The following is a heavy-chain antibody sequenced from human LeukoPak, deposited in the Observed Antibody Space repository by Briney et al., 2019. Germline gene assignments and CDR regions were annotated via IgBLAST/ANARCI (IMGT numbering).Heavy chain of an antibody. J-gene: IGHJ4*02. D-gene: IGHD3-22*01. V-gene: IGHV4-39*07. CDR2: LYYSGTT. Sequence: SETLSLTCTVSGGSINYGGWIRQPPGQGLEWIGSLYYSGTTHYNPSLKSRVTISVDTSKNQFSLKLSSVTAADTAVYYCARANRNPYYYDSSGYPYYFDYWGQGTLVTVSS. CDR3: ARANRNPYYYDSSGYPYYFDY. CDR1: GGSINY.